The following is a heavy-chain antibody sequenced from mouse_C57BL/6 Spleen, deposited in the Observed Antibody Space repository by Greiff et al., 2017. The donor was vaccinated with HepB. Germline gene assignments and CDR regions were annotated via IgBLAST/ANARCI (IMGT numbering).Heavy chain of an antibody. J-gene: IGHJ1*03. V-gene: IGHV1-59*01. Sequence: VQLQQPGAELVRPGTSVKLSCKASGYTFTSYWMHWVKQRPGQGLEWIGVIDPSDSYTNYNQKFKGKATLTVDTSSSTAYMQLSSLTSEDSAVYYCARFWDGSSSRYFDVWGTGTTVTVSS. D-gene: IGHD1-1*01. CDR2: IDPSDSYT. CDR1: GYTFTSYW. CDR3: ARFWDGSSSRYFDV.